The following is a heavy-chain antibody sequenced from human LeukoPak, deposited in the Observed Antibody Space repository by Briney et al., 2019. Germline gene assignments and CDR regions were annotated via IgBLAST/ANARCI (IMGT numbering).Heavy chain of an antibody. CDR1: GGSISNYY. V-gene: IGHV4-4*07. D-gene: IGHD3-3*01. J-gene: IGHJ4*02. CDR2: IYTSGST. Sequence: SETLSLTCTVSGGSISNYYWNWIRQPAGKGLEWIGRIYTSGSTNYNPSLKSRVTMSIDTSKNQFSLKLSSVTAADTAVYYCVRSDDFWSGYYGYWGQGTLVTVPS. CDR3: VRSDDFWSGYYGY.